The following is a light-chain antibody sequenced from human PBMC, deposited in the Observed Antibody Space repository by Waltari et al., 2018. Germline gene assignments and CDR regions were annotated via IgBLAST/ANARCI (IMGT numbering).Light chain of an antibody. Sequence: QSVLTQPPSASGTPGQRVTIPCSGSSSNTGHNSVNWYHQVPGTAPKLPIYRTNQRPPAATDRVSGPKSGTSASLASSGRRAEEEGDYYCAAWDDSLSGVVFGGGTKLTVL. CDR1: SSNTGHNS. CDR2: RTN. V-gene: IGLV1-47*01. J-gene: IGLJ2*01. CDR3: AAWDDSLSGVV.